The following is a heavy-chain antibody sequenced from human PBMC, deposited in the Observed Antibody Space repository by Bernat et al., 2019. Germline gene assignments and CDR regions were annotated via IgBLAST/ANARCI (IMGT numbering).Heavy chain of an antibody. CDR2: ISYDGSNK. D-gene: IGHD3-10*01. J-gene: IGHJ6*02. V-gene: IGHV3-30*18. CDR1: GFTFSSYG. Sequence: QVQLVESGGGVVQPGRSLRLSCAASGFTFSSYGMHWVRQAPGKGLEWVAVISYDGSNKYYADSVKGRFTISRDNSKNTLYLQMNSLRAEDTAVYYCAKDGYYGSGTQYYYYYGMDVWGQGTTVTVSS. CDR3: AKDGYYGSGTQYYYYYGMDV.